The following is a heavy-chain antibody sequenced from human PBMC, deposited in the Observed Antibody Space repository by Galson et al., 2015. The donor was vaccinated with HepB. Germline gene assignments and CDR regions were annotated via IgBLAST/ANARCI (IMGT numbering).Heavy chain of an antibody. V-gene: IGHV1-18*04. D-gene: IGHD3-3*01. CDR3: ARDHSGAYYDFWSGYYSGGRGGMDV. J-gene: IGHJ6*02. CDR2: ISAYNGNT. CDR1: GYTFTSYG. Sequence: SVKVSCKASGYTFTSYGISWVRQAPGQGLEWMGWISAYNGNTNYAQKLQGRVTMTTDTSTSTAYMELRSLRFDDTALYYCARDHSGAYYDFWSGYYSGGRGGMDVWGQGTTVTVSS.